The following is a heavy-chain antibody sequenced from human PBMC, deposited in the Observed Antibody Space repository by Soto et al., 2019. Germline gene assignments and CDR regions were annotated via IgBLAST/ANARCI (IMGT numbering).Heavy chain of an antibody. J-gene: IGHJ4*02. Sequence: QVQLQESGPGLVKPSETLSLTCTVSGGSINSYCWSWIRQPPGKGLEWIAYIFDSGNANYNPSLKRGVTISVDTSKNQFSLKLTAVTAADTAVYYCARHRRTTVAKFYFDNWGQGALVTVSS. D-gene: IGHD4-4*01. CDR3: ARHRRTTVAKFYFDN. CDR1: GGSINSYC. CDR2: IFDSGNA. V-gene: IGHV4-59*08.